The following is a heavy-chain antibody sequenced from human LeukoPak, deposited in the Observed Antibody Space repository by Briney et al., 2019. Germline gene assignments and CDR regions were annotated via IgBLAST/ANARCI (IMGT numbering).Heavy chain of an antibody. V-gene: IGHV4-38-2*01. CDR1: GYSISSGYY. CDR2: IYHSGST. D-gene: IGHD7-27*01. J-gene: IGHJ4*02. Sequence: PSKTLSLTCAVSGYSISSGYYWGWIRQPPGKGLEWIGSIYHSGSTYYNPSLKSRVTISVDTSKNQFSLKLSSVTAADTAVYYCARSNWAYYFDYWGQGTLVTVSS. CDR3: ARSNWAYYFDY.